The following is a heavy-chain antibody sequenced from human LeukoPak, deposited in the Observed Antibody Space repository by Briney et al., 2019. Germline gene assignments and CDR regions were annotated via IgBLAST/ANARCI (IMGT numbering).Heavy chain of an antibody. CDR1: RFTFSSYA. V-gene: IGHV3-30-3*02. CDR3: AKRLGFLEWLFDY. Sequence: GGSLRLSCAASRFTFSSYAMHWVRQAPGKGLEWVAVISYDGSNKYYADSVKGRFTISRDNSKNTLYLQMNSLRAEDTAVYYCAKRLGFLEWLFDYWGQGTLVTVSS. J-gene: IGHJ4*02. D-gene: IGHD3-3*01. CDR2: ISYDGSNK.